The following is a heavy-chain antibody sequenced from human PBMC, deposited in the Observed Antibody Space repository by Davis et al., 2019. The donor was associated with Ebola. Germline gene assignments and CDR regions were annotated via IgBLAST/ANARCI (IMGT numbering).Heavy chain of an antibody. CDR1: GGSISSYY. Sequence: MPSETLSLTCTVSGGSISSYYWSWIRQPPGKRREWIGEINHSGSTNYNPSLNSRVTISVDTSKNQFSLKLSPVTAADTAGYYCARDLSFIGTSRWFDPWCQGTLVTDSS. CDR3: ARDLSFIGTSRWFDP. CDR2: INHSGST. D-gene: IGHD3-10*01. J-gene: IGHJ5*02. V-gene: IGHV4-34*01.